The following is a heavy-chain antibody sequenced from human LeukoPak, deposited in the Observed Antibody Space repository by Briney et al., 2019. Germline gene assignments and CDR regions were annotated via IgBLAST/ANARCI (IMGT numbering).Heavy chain of an antibody. CDR3: ARGLLTSAEYFQH. CDR2: INHSGST. J-gene: IGHJ1*01. V-gene: IGHV4-34*01. Sequence: SETLSLTCAVYGGSFSGYYWSWIRQPPGKGLEWIGEINHSGSTNYNPSLKSRVTISVDTSKNQFSLKLSSVTAADTAVYYCARGLLTSAEYFQHWGQGILVTVSS. CDR1: GGSFSGYY.